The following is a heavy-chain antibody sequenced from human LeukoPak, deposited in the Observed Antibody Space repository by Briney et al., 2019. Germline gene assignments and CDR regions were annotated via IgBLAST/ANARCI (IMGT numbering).Heavy chain of an antibody. J-gene: IGHJ6*03. CDR1: GGSFSGYY. Sequence: SETLSLTCAVYGGSFSGYYWSWIRQPLGKGLEWIGEINHSGSTNYNPSLKSRVTISVDTSKNQLSLKLSSVTAADTAVYYCARHGLEPTSFYYYMDVWGKGTTVTVSS. V-gene: IGHV4-34*01. CDR2: INHSGST. CDR3: ARHGLEPTSFYYYMDV. D-gene: IGHD1-1*01.